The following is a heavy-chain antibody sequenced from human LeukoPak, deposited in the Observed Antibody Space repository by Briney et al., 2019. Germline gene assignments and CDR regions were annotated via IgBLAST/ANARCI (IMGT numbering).Heavy chain of an antibody. V-gene: IGHV4-39*07. CDR2: IYYSGST. Sequence: SETLSLTCTVSGGSISSSSYYWGWIRQPPGKGLEWIGSIYYSGSTYYNPSLKSRVTISVDTSKNQFSLKLSSVTAADTAVYYCARDDSYGYVVVDYWGQGTLVTVSS. J-gene: IGHJ4*02. D-gene: IGHD5-18*01. CDR3: ARDDSYGYVVVDY. CDR1: GGSISSSSYY.